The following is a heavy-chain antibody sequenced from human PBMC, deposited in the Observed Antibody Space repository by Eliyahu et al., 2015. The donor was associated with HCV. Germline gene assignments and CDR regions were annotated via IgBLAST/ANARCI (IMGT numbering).Heavy chain of an antibody. CDR3: ARGRSPLWDF. D-gene: IGHD2-21*01. J-gene: IGHJ4*02. CDR2: INTGNGNT. CDR1: GYNFQRSA. Sequence: QVLLVQSEAQVKKPGASVKISCKXXGYNFQRSAIHWLXQASGQRFEWLGWINTGNGNTIYSQTFQDRVNITWDTSTKTAFVELNTVTEKDTAVYYCARGRSPLWDFWGQGTPVTVSS. V-gene: IGHV1-3*04.